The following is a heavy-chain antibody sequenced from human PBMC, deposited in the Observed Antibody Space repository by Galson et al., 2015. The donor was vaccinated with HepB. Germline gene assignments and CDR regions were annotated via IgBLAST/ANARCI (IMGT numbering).Heavy chain of an antibody. CDR3: ARIGAKYYYYMGV. Sequence: SLRLSCAASGFTFSSYWMSWVRQAPGKGLEWVANIEVDGSEKYYVDSVKGRFIISRDNAKSSLYLQMSNLRAEDTAVYYCARIGAKYYYYMGVWGRGTTVTVSS. J-gene: IGHJ6*03. CDR1: GFTFSSYW. V-gene: IGHV3-7*01. CDR2: IEVDGSEK. D-gene: IGHD4/OR15-4a*01.